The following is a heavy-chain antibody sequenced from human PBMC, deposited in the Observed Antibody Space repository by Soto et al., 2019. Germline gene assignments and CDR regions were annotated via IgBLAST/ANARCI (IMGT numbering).Heavy chain of an antibody. CDR1: GGTFSSYT. CDR2: IIPIVGTA. CDR3: ARGNHRWLQLWYFDL. Sequence: QVQLVQSGAEVKKPGSSVTVSCKASGGTFSSYTISWVRQAPGQGLEWMGGIIPIVGTANYAQKFQGRVTITADESTSTAYMELSSLSSEDTAVYYCARGNHRWLQLWYFDLWGRGTLVTVSS. J-gene: IGHJ2*01. V-gene: IGHV1-69*12. D-gene: IGHD5-12*01.